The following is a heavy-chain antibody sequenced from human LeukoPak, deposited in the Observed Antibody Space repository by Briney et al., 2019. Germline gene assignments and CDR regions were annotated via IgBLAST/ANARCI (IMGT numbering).Heavy chain of an antibody. J-gene: IGHJ4*02. CDR3: ARDRDLGAAAYCFDY. CDR1: GFTFSRYA. CDR2: ISYNGNDK. Sequence: GGSLRLSCAVSGFTFSRYAMHWVRQAPGKGLEWVAVISYNGNDKYNADSVKGRFTISRDNSKNTLYLQMNSLRAEDTAMYYCARDRDLGAAAYCFDYWGRGTLVTVSS. D-gene: IGHD6-13*01. V-gene: IGHV3-30-3*01.